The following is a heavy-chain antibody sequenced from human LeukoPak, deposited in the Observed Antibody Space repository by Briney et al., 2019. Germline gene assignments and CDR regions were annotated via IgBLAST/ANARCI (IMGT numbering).Heavy chain of an antibody. CDR1: GYTFTGYY. CDR3: ARWVGSKYYFDY. J-gene: IGHJ4*02. D-gene: IGHD4-11*01. V-gene: IGHV1-2*02. Sequence: ASVKVSCKASGYTFTGYYMHWVRQAPGQGLEWMGWINPNSGGTNYAQKFQGRATMTRDTSISTAYMELSRLRSDDTAVYYCARWVGSKYYFDYWGQGTLVTVSS. CDR2: INPNSGGT.